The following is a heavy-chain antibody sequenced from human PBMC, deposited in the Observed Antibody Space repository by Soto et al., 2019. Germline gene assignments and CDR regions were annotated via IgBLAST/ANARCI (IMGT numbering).Heavy chain of an antibody. CDR3: AKDARLAHFDY. J-gene: IGHJ4*02. D-gene: IGHD6-25*01. Sequence: QVQLVESGGGVVQPGRSLRLSCAASGFTFSSYGMHWVRQAPGKGLEWVAVISYDGSNKYYADSVTSRFTISRDNSKNTLYLQMNSLRAEDTAVYYCAKDARLAHFDYWGQGTLVTVSS. CDR2: ISYDGSNK. CDR1: GFTFSSYG. V-gene: IGHV3-30*18.